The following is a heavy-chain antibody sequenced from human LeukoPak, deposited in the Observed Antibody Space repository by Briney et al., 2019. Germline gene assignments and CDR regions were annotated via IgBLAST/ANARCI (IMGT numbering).Heavy chain of an antibody. D-gene: IGHD6-13*01. Sequence: TSETLSLTCAVYGGSFSGYYWSWIRQPPGKGLECIGEINHSGSTNYNPSLKSRVTISVDTSKNQFSLKLSSVTAADTAVYYCASSAAGLGAFDIWGQGTMVTVSS. CDR3: ASSAAGLGAFDI. CDR2: INHSGST. V-gene: IGHV4-34*01. CDR1: GGSFSGYY. J-gene: IGHJ3*02.